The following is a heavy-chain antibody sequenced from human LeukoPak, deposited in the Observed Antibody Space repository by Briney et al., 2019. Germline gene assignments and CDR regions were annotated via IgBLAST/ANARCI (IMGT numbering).Heavy chain of an antibody. J-gene: IGHJ4*02. CDR2: ISGSGGST. D-gene: IGHD2-2*02. CDR1: GFTVSSNY. CDR3: ATPGDIVVVPAAILGDYYFDY. V-gene: IGHV3-23*01. Sequence: PGGSLRLSCAASGFTVSSNYMSWVRQAPGKGLEWVSAISGSGGSTYYADSVKGRFTISRDNSKNTLYLQMNSLRAEDTAVYYCATPGDIVVVPAAILGDYYFDYWGQGTLVTVSS.